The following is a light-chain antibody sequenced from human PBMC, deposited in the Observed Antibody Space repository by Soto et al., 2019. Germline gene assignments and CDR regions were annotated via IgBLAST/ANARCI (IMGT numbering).Light chain of an antibody. J-gene: IGLJ2*01. CDR1: SSNIGAGYD. CDR2: GNS. V-gene: IGLV1-40*01. Sequence: VVTQPPSVSGAPGQRVTISCTGSSSNIGAGYDVHWYQQLPGTAPKLLIYGNSNRPSGVPDRFSGSKSGTSASLAITGLQAEDEADYYYQSYDSSLSVLVVFGGGTKLTVL. CDR3: QSYDSSLSVLVV.